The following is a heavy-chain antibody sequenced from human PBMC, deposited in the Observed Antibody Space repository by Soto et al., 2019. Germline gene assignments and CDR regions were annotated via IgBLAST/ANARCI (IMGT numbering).Heavy chain of an antibody. J-gene: IGHJ2*01. Sequence: PSETLSLTCTVSGGSISSGDYYWSWIRQPPRKGLEWIGYIYYSGSTYYNPSLKSRVTISVDTSKNQFSLKLSSVTAADTAVYYCARGITIFGVVITTHWYFDLWGRGTLVTVS. D-gene: IGHD3-3*01. CDR3: ARGITIFGVVITTHWYFDL. CDR2: IYYSGST. V-gene: IGHV4-30-4*01. CDR1: GGSISSGDYY.